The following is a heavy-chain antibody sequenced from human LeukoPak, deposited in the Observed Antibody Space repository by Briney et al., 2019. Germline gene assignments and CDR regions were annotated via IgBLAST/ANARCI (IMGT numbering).Heavy chain of an antibody. Sequence: GGSLRLSCAASGFTFSSYSMNWVRQAPGKGLEWVSSISSSSSYIYYADSVKGRFTISRDNAKNSLYLQMNSLRAEDTAVYYCAKVLGYCTNGVCFRAFDIWGQGTMVTVSS. CDR3: AKVLGYCTNGVCFRAFDI. J-gene: IGHJ3*02. V-gene: IGHV3-21*04. CDR2: ISSSSSYI. CDR1: GFTFSSYS. D-gene: IGHD2-8*01.